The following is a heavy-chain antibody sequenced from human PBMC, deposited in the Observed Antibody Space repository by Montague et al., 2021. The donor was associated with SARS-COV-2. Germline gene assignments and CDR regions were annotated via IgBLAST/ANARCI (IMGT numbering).Heavy chain of an antibody. CDR1: GGSFSGYY. D-gene: IGHD3-3*01. J-gene: IGHJ6*03. V-gene: IGHV4-34*01. CDR3: ARHSGDYTIFGVVIYYMDV. CDR2: TYYSGST. Sequence: SETLSLTCAVYGGSFSGYYWSWIRQPPGKGLEWIGSTYYSGSTYYNPSLKSRVTISVDTSKNQFSLKLSSVTAADTAVFYCARHSGDYTIFGVVIYYMDVWGKGTT.